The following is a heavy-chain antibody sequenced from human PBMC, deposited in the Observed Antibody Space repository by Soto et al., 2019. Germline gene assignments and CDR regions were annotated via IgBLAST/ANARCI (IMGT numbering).Heavy chain of an antibody. CDR1: GFTFDDYA. Sequence: EVQLVESGGGLVQPGRSLRLSCAASGFTFDDYAMHWVRQAPGKGLEWVSGISWNSGSIGYADSVKGRFTISRDNAKNSLYLQMNRLRAEETAFYYCAKDIVGGSATRNTLFDYWGQGTLVTVSS. D-gene: IGHD6-25*01. CDR2: ISWNSGSI. J-gene: IGHJ4*02. CDR3: AKDIVGGSATRNTLFDY. V-gene: IGHV3-9*01.